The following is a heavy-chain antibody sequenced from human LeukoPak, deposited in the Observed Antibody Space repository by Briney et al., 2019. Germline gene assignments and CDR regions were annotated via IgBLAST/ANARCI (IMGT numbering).Heavy chain of an antibody. CDR1: GYTFTSYG. CDR3: ARGEPGIAVARYYYYGMDV. V-gene: IGHV1-18*01. Sequence: ASVKVSCKASGYTFTSYGISWVRQAPGQGLEWMGWISAYNGNTNYAQKLQGRVTMTTDTSTSTAYMELRSLRSDDTAVYYRARGEPGIAVARYYYYGMDVWGQGTTVTVSS. CDR2: ISAYNGNT. D-gene: IGHD6-19*01. J-gene: IGHJ6*02.